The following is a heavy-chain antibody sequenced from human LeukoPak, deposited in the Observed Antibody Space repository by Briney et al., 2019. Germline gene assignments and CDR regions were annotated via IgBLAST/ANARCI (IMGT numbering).Heavy chain of an antibody. CDR3: ASYHGFDI. CDR1: GDSVSSGSHY. D-gene: IGHD2-2*01. Sequence: PSETLSLSCTVSGDSVSSGSHYWSWIRQPPGKGLEWIGYIQYSVRTNYNPSLKSRVTISVDTSKNQFSLKLSSVTAADTAVYYCASYHGFDIWGQGTMVTVSS. CDR2: IQYSVRT. V-gene: IGHV4-61*01. J-gene: IGHJ3*02.